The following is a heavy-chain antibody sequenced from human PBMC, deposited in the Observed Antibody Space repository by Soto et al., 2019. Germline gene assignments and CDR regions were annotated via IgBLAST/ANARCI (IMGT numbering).Heavy chain of an antibody. V-gene: IGHV3-23*01. Sequence: GGSLRLSCAASGFTFSSYAMSWVRQAPGKGLEWVSAISGSGGSTYYADSVKGRFTISRDNSKNTLYLQMNSLRAEDTAVYYCAKDTPYDYDYIWGSYSIDYWGQGTLVTVSS. CDR3: AKDTPYDYDYIWGSYSIDY. CDR2: ISGSGGST. D-gene: IGHD3-16*01. J-gene: IGHJ4*02. CDR1: GFTFSSYA.